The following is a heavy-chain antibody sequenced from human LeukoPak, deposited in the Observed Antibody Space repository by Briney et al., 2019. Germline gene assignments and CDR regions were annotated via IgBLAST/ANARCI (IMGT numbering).Heavy chain of an antibody. CDR2: INWNGGST. CDR1: GSTFDDYG. CDR3: ARSLRFLEWLSPLDY. J-gene: IGHJ4*02. Sequence: GGSLRLSCAASGSTFDDYGMSWVRQAPGKGLEWVSGINWNGGSTGYADSVKGRFTISRDNAKNSLYLQMNSLRAEDTALYFCARSLRFLEWLSPLDYWGQGTLVTVSS. D-gene: IGHD3-3*01. V-gene: IGHV3-20*04.